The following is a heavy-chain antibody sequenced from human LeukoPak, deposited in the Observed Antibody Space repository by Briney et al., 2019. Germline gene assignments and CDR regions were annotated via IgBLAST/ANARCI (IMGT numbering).Heavy chain of an antibody. CDR1: VYTFTNFY. D-gene: IGHD2-2*01. CDR2: MNPNSGDT. J-gene: IGHJ4*02. V-gene: IGHV1-2*02. CDR3: ARRPINCIITDCYVDY. Sequence: GASVTVSFKASVYTFTNFYIHWVRQAPGQGLEWMGWMNPNSGDTSYAREFQDRVTMTRDTSLSTAYMELSRLRSDDTAVYFCARRPINCIITDCYVDYWGQGTLVTVSS.